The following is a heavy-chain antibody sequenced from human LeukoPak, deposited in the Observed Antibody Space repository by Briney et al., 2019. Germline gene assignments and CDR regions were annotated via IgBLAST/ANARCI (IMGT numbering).Heavy chain of an antibody. D-gene: IGHD1-1*01. CDR1: GFTVSSNY. J-gene: IGHJ4*02. Sequence: GGSLRLSCAASGFTVSSNYMSWVRQAPGKGLEWVSVIYSGGSTYYADSVKGRFTISRDNSKNTLYLQMNSLRAEDTAVYYCAKVGTGKGYYFDYWGQGTLVTVSS. CDR3: AKVGTGKGYYFDY. CDR2: IYSGGST. V-gene: IGHV3-53*01.